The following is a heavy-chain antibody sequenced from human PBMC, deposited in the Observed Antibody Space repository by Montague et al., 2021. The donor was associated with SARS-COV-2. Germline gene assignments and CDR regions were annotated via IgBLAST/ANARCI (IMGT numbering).Heavy chain of an antibody. CDR2: IYYTGST. V-gene: IGHV4-31*03. CDR3: ARHRGWGSRGAGYIDL. D-gene: IGHD1-26*01. CDR1: GGSISGDNYY. Sequence: TLSLTCTVSGGSISGDNYYWTWIRQHPGKGLEWIAYIYYTGSTYYNPSLQSRLRTSLDTSKNQFSLTLTSVTAADTAIYYRARHRGWGSRGAGYIDLWGRGTLVTVSS. J-gene: IGHJ2*01.